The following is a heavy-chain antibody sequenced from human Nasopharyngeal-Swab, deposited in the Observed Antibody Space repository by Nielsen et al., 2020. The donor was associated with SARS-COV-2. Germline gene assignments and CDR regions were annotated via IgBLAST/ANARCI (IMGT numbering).Heavy chain of an antibody. V-gene: IGHV3-74*01. CDR3: ARVIWRAADI. CDR2: INSDGSST. D-gene: IGHD3-16*02. J-gene: IGHJ3*02. CDR1: GFTFSSYW. Sequence: GESLKISCAASGFTFSSYWMHWVRQAPGKGLVWVSRINSDGSSTSYADSVKGRFTISRDNAKNSLYLQMNSLRAEDTAVYYCARVIWRAADIWGQGTMVTVSS.